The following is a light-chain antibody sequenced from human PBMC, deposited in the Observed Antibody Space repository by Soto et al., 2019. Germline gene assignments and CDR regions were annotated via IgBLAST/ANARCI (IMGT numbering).Light chain of an antibody. CDR1: QRVSTN. J-gene: IGKJ1*01. Sequence: EVVMTQSPATLSVSPGARATLSCRASQRVSTNLAWYQQKPGQAPRLLIYGASTRATGIPARFSGSGSGTEFTLTISSLQSEDIAVYYCQQYHDWWTFGQGTKVEIK. V-gene: IGKV3-15*01. CDR2: GAS. CDR3: QQYHDWWT.